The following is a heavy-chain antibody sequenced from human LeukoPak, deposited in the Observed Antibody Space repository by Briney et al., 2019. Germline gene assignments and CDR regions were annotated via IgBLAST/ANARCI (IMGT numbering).Heavy chain of an antibody. V-gene: IGHV1-69*13. CDR2: IIPIFGTA. Sequence: SVKVSCKASGGTFSSYAISWVRQAPGQGLEWMGGIIPIFGTANYAQKFQGRVTITADESTSTAYMELSSLRSEDTAVYYCARREYGFGEPGGFDYWGQGTLFTVSS. CDR3: ARREYGFGEPGGFDY. D-gene: IGHD3-10*01. CDR1: GGTFSSYA. J-gene: IGHJ4*02.